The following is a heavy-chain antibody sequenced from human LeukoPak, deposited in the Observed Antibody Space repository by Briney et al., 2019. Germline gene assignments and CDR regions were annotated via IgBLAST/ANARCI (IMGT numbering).Heavy chain of an antibody. CDR1: GGSFSGYY. J-gene: IGHJ4*02. CDR3: ARWVVGGYYRYYFDY. V-gene: IGHV4-34*01. Sequence: KTSETLSLTCAVYGGSFSGYYWSWIRQPPGKGLEWIGEINHSGSTNYNPSLKSRVTISVDTSKNQFSLKLSSVTAADTAVYYCARWVVGGYYRYYFDYWGQGTLVTVSS. D-gene: IGHD3-22*01. CDR2: INHSGST.